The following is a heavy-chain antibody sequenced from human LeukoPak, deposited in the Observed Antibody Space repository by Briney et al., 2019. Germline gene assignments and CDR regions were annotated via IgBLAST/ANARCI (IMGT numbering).Heavy chain of an antibody. CDR1: VFTCSSYG. D-gene: IGHD6-19*01. CDR2: IWYDGSNK. CDR3: ARDSQYSSGWYRDDY. Sequence: GGSLRLACAASVFTCSSYGMHAVRQAPGKGLEWVAVIWYDGSNKYYADSVKGRFTISRDNSKNTLYLQMNSLRAEDTAVYYCARDSQYSSGWYRDDYWGQGTLVTVSS. V-gene: IGHV3-33*01. J-gene: IGHJ4*02.